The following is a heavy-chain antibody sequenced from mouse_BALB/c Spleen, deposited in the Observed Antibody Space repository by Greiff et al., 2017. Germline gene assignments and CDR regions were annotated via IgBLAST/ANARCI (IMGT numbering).Heavy chain of an antibody. Sequence: VKLQESGAELVRPGVSVKISCKGSGYTFTDYAMHWVKQSHAKSLEWIGVISTYYGDASYNQKFKGKATMTVDKSSSTAYMELARLTSEDSAIYYCARDGNYTWFAYWGQGTLVTVSA. CDR3: ARDGNYTWFAY. D-gene: IGHD2-1*01. CDR2: ISTYYGDA. CDR1: GYTFTDYA. V-gene: IGHV1S137*01. J-gene: IGHJ3*01.